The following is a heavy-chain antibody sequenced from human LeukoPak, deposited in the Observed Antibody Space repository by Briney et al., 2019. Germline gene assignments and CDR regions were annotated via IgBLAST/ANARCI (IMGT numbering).Heavy chain of an antibody. CDR2: IYYIGST. CDR1: VRSFSGYH. D-gene: IGHD7-27*01. V-gene: IGHV4-34*01. CDR3: ARQLLNGGLLLIDY. J-gene: IGHJ4*02. Sequence: SETLSLTCAVYVRSFSGYHWSWIRQPPGKGLEWIGTIYYIGSTSYNPSLKSRVTVFVDTSKNQFSLKLSSVTAADTAVYYCARQLLNGGLLLIDYWGQGTLVTVSS.